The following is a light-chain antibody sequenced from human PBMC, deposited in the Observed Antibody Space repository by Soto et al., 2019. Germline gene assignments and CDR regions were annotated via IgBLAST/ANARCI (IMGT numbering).Light chain of an antibody. CDR1: QSVNSSY. J-gene: IGKJ1*01. CDR2: GAS. Sequence: EIVLTQSPGTLSLSPGQRATLSCRASQSVNSSYLAWFQQKPGQAPRLLIYGASTRATGIPDRFSGSGAGTDFTLTISILEPEDFAVYYCQQYDSSPQTFGQGTKVEIK. V-gene: IGKV3-20*01. CDR3: QQYDSSPQT.